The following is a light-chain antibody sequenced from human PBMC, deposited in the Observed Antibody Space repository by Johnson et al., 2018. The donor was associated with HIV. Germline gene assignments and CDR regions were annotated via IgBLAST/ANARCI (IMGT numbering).Light chain of an antibody. CDR3: GTWDTSLSAV. CDR1: SSNIGNNY. V-gene: IGLV1-51*01. J-gene: IGLJ1*01. CDR2: DNN. Sequence: QAVLTQPPSVSAAPGQKVTISCSGSSSNIGNNYVSWYQQLPGTAPKLLIYDNNKRPSGIPDRFSGSKSGTSATLGITGIQTGDEADYYRGTWDTSLSAVFGTGTKVTVL.